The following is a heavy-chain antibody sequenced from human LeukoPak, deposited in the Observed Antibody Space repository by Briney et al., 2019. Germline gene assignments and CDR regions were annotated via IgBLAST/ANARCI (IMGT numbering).Heavy chain of an antibody. CDR1: GFTFSSYE. J-gene: IGHJ4*02. Sequence: GGSLRLSCAASGFTFSSYEMNRVRQAPGKGLEWVSYISSGSTIYDADSVKGRFTISRDNAKNSLYLQMNSLRAEDTAVYYCARESIAVAGAPFDYWGQGTLVTVSS. CDR2: ISSGSTI. CDR3: ARESIAVAGAPFDY. V-gene: IGHV3-48*03. D-gene: IGHD6-19*01.